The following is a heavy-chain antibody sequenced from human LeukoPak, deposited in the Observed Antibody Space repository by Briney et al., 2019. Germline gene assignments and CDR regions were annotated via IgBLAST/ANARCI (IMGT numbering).Heavy chain of an antibody. CDR3: ARSRDGYNYVAFDY. CDR1: GGTFSSYA. J-gene: IGHJ4*02. V-gene: IGHV1-69*01. D-gene: IGHD5-24*01. CDR2: IIPIFGTA. Sequence: SVKVSCKASGGTFSSYAISWVRQAPGQGLEWMGGIIPIFGTANYAQKFQGRVTITADESTSAAYMELSSLRSEDTAVYYCARSRDGYNYVAFDYWGQGTLVTSPQ.